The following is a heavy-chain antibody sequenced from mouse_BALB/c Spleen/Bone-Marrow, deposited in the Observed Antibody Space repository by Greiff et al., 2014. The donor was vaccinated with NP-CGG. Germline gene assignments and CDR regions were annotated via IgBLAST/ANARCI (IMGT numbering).Heavy chain of an antibody. CDR1: GFTSIDYY. Sequence: EVQVEESGGGLVQPGGSLRLSCEASGFTSIDYYMTWVRQPPGKALEWLGFIRNRANGYTTEYSASVKGRFTISRDISQSIFYLQMNTLRAEDSAAYYCAQETGYAYGNFAMDYWGQGTSVTVSS. J-gene: IGHJ4*01. CDR3: AQETGYAYGNFAMDY. D-gene: IGHD2-1*01. V-gene: IGHV7-3*02. CDR2: IRNRANGYTT.